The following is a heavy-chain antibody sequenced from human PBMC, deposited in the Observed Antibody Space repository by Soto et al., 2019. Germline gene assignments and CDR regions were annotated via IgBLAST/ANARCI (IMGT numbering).Heavy chain of an antibody. J-gene: IGHJ4*02. V-gene: IGHV3-74*01. D-gene: IGHD3-3*01. CDR2: INSDGSST. CDR3: ATQDVLRFLEWSKTPFDY. CDR1: GFTFSSYW. Sequence: EVQLVESGGGLVQPGGSLRLPCAASGFTFSSYWMHWVRQAPGKGLVWVSRINSDGSSTNYADSVKGLFTISRDNAKNTLYLQMNSLRAEDTAVYYCATQDVLRFLEWSKTPFDYWGQGTLVTVSS.